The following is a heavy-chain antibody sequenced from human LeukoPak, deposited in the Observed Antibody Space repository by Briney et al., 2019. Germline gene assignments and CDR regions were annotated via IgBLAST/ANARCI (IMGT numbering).Heavy chain of an antibody. V-gene: IGHV3-7*01. Sequence: GGSLRLSCAASGFTLSSYWMSWVRQAPGKGLEWVANIKYDGSGKYYADSVKGRFTISRDDARNSLYLEMNRLRVEDTAVYYCARDLFSGSYQEDFWGQGTLVTVSS. CDR1: GFTLSSYW. CDR2: IKYDGSGK. D-gene: IGHD1-26*01. CDR3: ARDLFSGSYQEDF. J-gene: IGHJ4*02.